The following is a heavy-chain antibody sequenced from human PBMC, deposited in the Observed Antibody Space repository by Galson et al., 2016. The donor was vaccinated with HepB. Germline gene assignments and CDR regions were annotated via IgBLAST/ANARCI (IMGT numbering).Heavy chain of an antibody. CDR2: ISSDGGNK. CDR1: GFTFSDCG. D-gene: IGHD3-10*01. V-gene: IGHV3-30*03. CDR3: ARASGAMGSRYPDY. J-gene: IGHJ4*02. Sequence: SLRLSCAASGFTFSDCGIHWVRQAPGKGLEWVAVISSDGGNKYYADSVKGRFTISRDNSKNTLYLQMDSLRSEDTAVFYCARASGAMGSRYPDYWGQGTLVAVSS.